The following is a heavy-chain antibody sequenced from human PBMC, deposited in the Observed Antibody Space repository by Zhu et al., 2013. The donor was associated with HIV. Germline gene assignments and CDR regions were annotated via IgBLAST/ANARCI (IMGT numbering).Heavy chain of an antibody. CDR3: ARERSVVAAPSIDAFDI. J-gene: IGHJ3*02. Sequence: QVQLVQSGAEVKKPGASVKVSCKASGYTFIGYYMHWVRQAPGQGLEWMGWINPNSGGTNYAQKFQGRVTMTRDTSISTAYMELSRLRSDDTAVYYCARERSVVAAPSIDAFDILGPRDNAHRLF. CDR2: INPNSGGT. CDR1: GYTFIGYY. D-gene: IGHD2-21*01. V-gene: IGHV1-2*02.